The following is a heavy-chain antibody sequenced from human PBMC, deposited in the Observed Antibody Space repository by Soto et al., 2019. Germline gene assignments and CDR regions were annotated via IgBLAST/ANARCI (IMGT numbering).Heavy chain of an antibody. CDR3: VTELSFRENWF. D-gene: IGHD3-10*01. Sequence: PGGPLRLSCAASGFTCSEQYMDCVRKDPGKGLEWVARIRNKANSYSTEYAASVKGRFTISRDDSKNAVYLQMDSLKTKYTAVSAAVTELSFRENWF. V-gene: IGHV3-72*01. J-gene: IGHJ5*01. CDR1: GFTCSEQY. CDR2: IRNKANSYST.